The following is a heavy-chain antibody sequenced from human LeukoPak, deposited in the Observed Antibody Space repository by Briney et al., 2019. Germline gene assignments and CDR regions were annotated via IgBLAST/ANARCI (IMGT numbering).Heavy chain of an antibody. V-gene: IGHV4-39*07. Sequence: PSETLSLTCTVSGGSISSSSYYWGWIRQPPGKGLEWIGSIYYSGSTYYNPSLKSRVTIPVDTSKNQFSLKLSSVTAADTAVYYCARDTPKYYYDSSGEAFDIWGQGTMVTVSS. CDR2: IYYSGST. CDR1: GGSISSSSYY. D-gene: IGHD3-22*01. CDR3: ARDTPKYYYDSSGEAFDI. J-gene: IGHJ3*02.